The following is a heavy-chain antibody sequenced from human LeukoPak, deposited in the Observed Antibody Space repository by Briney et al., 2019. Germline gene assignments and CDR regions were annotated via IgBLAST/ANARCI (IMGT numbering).Heavy chain of an antibody. Sequence: SETQSLTCTVSGGSISSYYWSWIRQPPGKGREWIGYIYYSGSTYYNPSLKSRVTISVDTSKNQFSLKLSSVTAAGTAVYYCARDRPLTYYYDSSGYSDAFDIWGQGTMVTVSS. CDR2: IYYSGST. CDR3: ARDRPLTYYYDSSGYSDAFDI. D-gene: IGHD3-22*01. V-gene: IGHV4-59*12. CDR1: GGSISSYY. J-gene: IGHJ3*02.